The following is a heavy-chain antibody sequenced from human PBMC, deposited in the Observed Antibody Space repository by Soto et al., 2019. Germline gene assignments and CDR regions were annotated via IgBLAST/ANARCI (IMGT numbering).Heavy chain of an antibody. CDR3: ARIWGYYDSSGYYRVLDY. V-gene: IGHV2-26*01. CDR2: IFSNDEK. J-gene: IGHJ4*02. Sequence: QVTLKESGPVLVKPTETLTLTCTVSGFSLSNARMGVSWICQPPGKALEWLAHIFSNDEKSYSTSLKSRLTISKDTSKSQVVLTMTNMDPVDTATYYCARIWGYYDSSGYYRVLDYWGQGTLVTVSS. CDR1: GFSLSNARMG. D-gene: IGHD3-22*01.